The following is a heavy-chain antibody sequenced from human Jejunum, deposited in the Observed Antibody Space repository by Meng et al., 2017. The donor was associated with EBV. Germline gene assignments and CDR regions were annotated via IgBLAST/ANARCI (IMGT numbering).Heavy chain of an antibody. CDR1: GFTFSSYD. Sequence: VQRVESGGGLFQPGRSLRLSCAASGFTFSSYDLSWVRQAPGKGLEWVSSITGGGGGTYYADSVKGRFTVSRDNSKNTLYLQLNSLRADDTAIYYCANTYNFQYWGQGTLVTVSS. J-gene: IGHJ4*02. D-gene: IGHD4-11*01. CDR2: ITGGGGGT. V-gene: IGHV3-23*04. CDR3: ANTYNFQY.